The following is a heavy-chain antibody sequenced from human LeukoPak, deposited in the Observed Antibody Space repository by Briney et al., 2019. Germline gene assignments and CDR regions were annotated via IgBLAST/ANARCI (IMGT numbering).Heavy chain of an antibody. CDR2: ISGSGGST. Sequence: GGSLRLSCAASGFTFSSYAMSWVRQAPGKGLEWVSAISGSGGSTYYADSVKGRFTISRDNSKNTLYLQMNSLRAEDTAVYYCAKDPAGGYNRNYSDYWGQGTLVTVSS. V-gene: IGHV3-23*01. CDR1: GFTFSSYA. D-gene: IGHD5-24*01. J-gene: IGHJ4*02. CDR3: AKDPAGGYNRNYSDY.